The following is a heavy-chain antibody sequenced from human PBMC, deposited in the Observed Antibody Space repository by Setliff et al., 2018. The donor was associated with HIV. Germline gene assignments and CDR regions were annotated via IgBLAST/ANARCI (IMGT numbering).Heavy chain of an antibody. CDR3: AKDSTSSFGANWFDP. CDR1: GFTFSSYA. Sequence: GGSLRLSCAASGFTFSSYAMSWVRQAPGKGLEWVSGMSGGGDSTYYADSVKGRFTISRDNSKNTLYLQMNSLRAEDTAVYYCAKDSTSSFGANWFDPWGQGTLVTVSS. CDR2: MSGGGDST. D-gene: IGHD3-10*01. V-gene: IGHV3-23*01. J-gene: IGHJ5*02.